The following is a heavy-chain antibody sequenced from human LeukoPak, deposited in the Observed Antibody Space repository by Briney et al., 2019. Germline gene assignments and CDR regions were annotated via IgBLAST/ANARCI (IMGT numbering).Heavy chain of an antibody. CDR1: GYTFTSFG. Sequence: GASVKVSCKASGYTFTSFGISWVRQAPGQGPEWMGWISAYNGNTNYVQKFQGRVTMTTDTSTNTACMEWRSLRSDGTAVYYCARDLGVDTTMIFFDYWGQGTLVTVSS. D-gene: IGHD5-18*01. CDR3: ARDLGVDTTMIFFDY. V-gene: IGHV1-18*01. CDR2: ISAYNGNT. J-gene: IGHJ4*02.